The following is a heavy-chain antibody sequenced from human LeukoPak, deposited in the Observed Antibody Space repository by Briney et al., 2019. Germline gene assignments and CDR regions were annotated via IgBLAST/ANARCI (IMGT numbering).Heavy chain of an antibody. J-gene: IGHJ4*02. D-gene: IGHD3-22*01. CDR1: GFTFSSYA. CDR2: ISGSGGST. Sequence: GGSLRLSCAASGFTFSSYAMSWVRQAPGKGLEWVSAISGSGGSTYYADSVKGWFTISRDNSKNTLYLQMNSLRAEDAAVYYCASQRYYYDSSGYYDWGQGTLVTVSS. V-gene: IGHV3-23*01. CDR3: ASQRYYYDSSGYYD.